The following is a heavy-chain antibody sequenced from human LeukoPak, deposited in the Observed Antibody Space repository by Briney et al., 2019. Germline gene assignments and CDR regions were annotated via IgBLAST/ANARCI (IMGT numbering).Heavy chain of an antibody. D-gene: IGHD3-10*01. CDR2: IIGSAANT. CDR1: GLTVSSYA. V-gene: IGHV3-23*01. J-gene: IGHJ4*01. Sequence: GESLRLSCGASGLTVSSYAMSWVRQAPGKGLEWVSTIIGSAANTYYADSVKGRFTISRDDSKNTVYLQMNSLRAEDTAVYSSAKYTSGTSYRGLDQWGHGTLVTVSS. CDR3: AKYTSGTSYRGLDQ.